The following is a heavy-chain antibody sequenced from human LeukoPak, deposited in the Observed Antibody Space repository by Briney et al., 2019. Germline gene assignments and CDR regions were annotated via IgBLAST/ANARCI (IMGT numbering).Heavy chain of an antibody. J-gene: IGHJ4*02. CDR1: GGSICSYY. Sequence: SETLSLTCAVSGGSICSYYWSWIRQPPGKGLEWIGYIYYSGSTNYNPSLKSRVTISVDTSKNQFSLKLSSVTAADTAVYYCATSVGATGRDYWGQGTLVTVSS. D-gene: IGHD1-26*01. CDR3: ATSVGATGRDY. CDR2: IYYSGST. V-gene: IGHV4-59*08.